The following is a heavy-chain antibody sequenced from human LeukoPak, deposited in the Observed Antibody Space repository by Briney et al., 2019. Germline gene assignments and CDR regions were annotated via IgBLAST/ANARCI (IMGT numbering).Heavy chain of an antibody. CDR3: ARDVGTIFGVVSTPIDY. V-gene: IGHV3-21*01. J-gene: IGHJ4*02. D-gene: IGHD3-3*01. CDR1: GFTFSSYS. CDR2: ISSSSSCI. Sequence: GGSLRLSCAASGFTFSSYSMNWVRQAPGKGLEWVSSISSSSSCIYYADSVKGRFTISRDNAKNSLYLQMNSLRAEDTAVYYCARDVGTIFGVVSTPIDYWGQGTLVTVSS.